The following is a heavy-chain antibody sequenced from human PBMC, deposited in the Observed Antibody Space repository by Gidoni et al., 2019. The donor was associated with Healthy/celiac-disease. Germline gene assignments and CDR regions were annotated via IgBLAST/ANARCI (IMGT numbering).Heavy chain of an antibody. CDR1: GFTFSSYG. V-gene: IGHV3-30-3*01. CDR2: ISNDGSNK. CDR3: AGGDIVVEPKYYDGMDV. D-gene: IGHD2-2*01. Sequence: QVQLVDSGGGVVPSGRSLRLSCAASGFTFSSYGMDWVRQAPGTGLGWVAVISNDGSNKYYADPVKSRLTITRDNSKNTLYLQMNSLRAEDTAVYYCAGGDIVVEPKYYDGMDVWGQGTTVTVSS. J-gene: IGHJ6*02.